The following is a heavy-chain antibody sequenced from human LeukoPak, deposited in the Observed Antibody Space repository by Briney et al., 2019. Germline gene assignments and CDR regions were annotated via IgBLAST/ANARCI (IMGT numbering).Heavy chain of an antibody. CDR1: GFTFSSYG. CDR3: AKSNGVDRNGYNSDYFDY. V-gene: IGHV3-30*18. Sequence: GGSLRLSSAASGFTFSSYGMHWVRQAPGKGLEWLAVISYDGSNKYYADSVKGRFTISRDNSKNTLYLQMNSLRAEDTAVYYCAKSNGVDRNGYNSDYFDYWGQGTLVTVSS. D-gene: IGHD5-24*01. CDR2: ISYDGSNK. J-gene: IGHJ4*02.